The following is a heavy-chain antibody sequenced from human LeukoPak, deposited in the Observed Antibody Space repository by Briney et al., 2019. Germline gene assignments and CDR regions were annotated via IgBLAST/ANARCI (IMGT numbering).Heavy chain of an antibody. CDR2: IDPSDSYT. CDR1: GYSFTSYW. Sequence: GESLKISCQGSGYSFTSYWISWVRQMPGEGLEWMGRIDPSDSYTSYSPSFQGHVTISADKSIGTAYLQWSSLKASDTAMYYCARSSSRYDTTRTAFDIWGQGTMVTVSS. J-gene: IGHJ3*02. CDR3: ARSSSRYDTTRTAFDI. V-gene: IGHV5-10-1*01. D-gene: IGHD3-3*01.